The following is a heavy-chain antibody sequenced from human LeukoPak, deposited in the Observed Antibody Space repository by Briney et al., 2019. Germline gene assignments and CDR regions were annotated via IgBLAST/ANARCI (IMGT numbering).Heavy chain of an antibody. CDR2: IYPGDSDT. D-gene: IGHD3-16*01. CDR1: GYSFTTKW. Sequence: GESLKISCKGSGYSFTTKWIGWVRQMPGKGLECMGTIYPGDSDTRFSPSFEGQVTISVDKSISTAYLQWSGLKASDSAMYYCVRLQDYTMGLWGQGTTVTVSS. CDR3: VRLQDYTMGL. V-gene: IGHV5-51*01. J-gene: IGHJ6*02.